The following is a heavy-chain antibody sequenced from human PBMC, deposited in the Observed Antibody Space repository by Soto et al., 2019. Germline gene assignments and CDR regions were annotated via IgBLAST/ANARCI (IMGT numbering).Heavy chain of an antibody. CDR2: IKSQTDGGSG. CDR3: TTDSRTIATEVRLNF. CDR1: DFTFYNAW. J-gene: IGHJ1*01. Sequence: GGSMRISCAAFDFTFYNAWIYWFPQPRGRGLVCVGRIKSQTDGGSGVYAVKVKGRFVVSRDNSKNTVSLQMNRQRIEETAVYYCTTDSRTIATEVRLNFWGHGTRITVSS. D-gene: IGHD1-20*01. V-gene: IGHV3-15*07.